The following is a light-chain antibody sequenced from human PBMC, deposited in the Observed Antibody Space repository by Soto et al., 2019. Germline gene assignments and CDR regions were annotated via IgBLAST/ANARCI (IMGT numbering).Light chain of an antibody. Sequence: DIQMTQSPSSLSASVGDRVTITCRASQGISNSLAWYQQKPGKVPKLLIYAASTLQSGVPSRFSGSGSGTDFTLTISRLQPEDVATYYCQKYNSAPLLTFGGGTKVEIK. CDR3: QKYNSAPLLT. J-gene: IGKJ4*01. V-gene: IGKV1-27*01. CDR1: QGISNS. CDR2: AAS.